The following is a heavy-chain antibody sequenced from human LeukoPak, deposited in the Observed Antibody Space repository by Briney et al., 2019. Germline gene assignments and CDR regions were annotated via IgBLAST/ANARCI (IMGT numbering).Heavy chain of an antibody. CDR2: IYHSGST. CDR3: ASAYYDFWSGPRGWFDP. CDR1: GGSISSGGYS. J-gene: IGHJ5*02. Sequence: SQTLSLTCAVSGGSISSGGYSWSWIRQPPGKGLEWIGYIYHSGSTYYNPSLKSRVTISVDRSKNQFSLKLSSVPAADTAVYYCASAYYDFWSGPRGWFDPWGQGTLVTVSS. D-gene: IGHD3-3*01. V-gene: IGHV4-30-2*01.